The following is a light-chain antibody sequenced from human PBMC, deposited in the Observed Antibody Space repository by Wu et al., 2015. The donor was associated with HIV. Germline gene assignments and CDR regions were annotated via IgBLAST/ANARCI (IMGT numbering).Light chain of an antibody. CDR2: ASS. J-gene: IGKJ4*01. CDR3: QQLDNYPLT. CDR1: QAISTY. V-gene: IGKV1-9*01. Sequence: DIQLTQSPSFLSASVGDRVTMNCRASQAISTYLAWYQQKPGRAPNLLIYASSTLQSGVPSRFSGSGSGTEFTLTISSLQPEDFATYYCQQLDNYPLTFGGGTKVEI.